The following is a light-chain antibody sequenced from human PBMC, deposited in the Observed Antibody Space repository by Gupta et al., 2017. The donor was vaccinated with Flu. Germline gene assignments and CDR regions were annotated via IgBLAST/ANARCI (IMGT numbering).Light chain of an antibody. J-gene: IGLJ3*02. V-gene: IGLV2-14*01. Sequence: QSALTQPVSVSGSPGQSITLSCTGTSSDVGGYNYVSWYQQHPGKAPKLMIYEVSNRPSGVSNRFSGSKSGNTASLTISGLQAEDEADYYCSSYTSSSTRVFGGGTKLTVL. CDR3: SSYTSSSTRV. CDR1: SSDVGGYNY. CDR2: EVS.